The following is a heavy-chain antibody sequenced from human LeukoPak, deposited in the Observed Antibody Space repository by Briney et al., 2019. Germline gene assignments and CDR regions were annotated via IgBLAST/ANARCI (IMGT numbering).Heavy chain of an antibody. CDR1: GFTFSGYS. CDR3: ARAATGAMVRGVIIPSDY. Sequence: GGSLRLSCAASGFTFSGYSMNWVRQAPGKGLEWVSSISSSSSYIYYADSVKGRFTISRDNAKNSLYLQMNSLRAEDTAVYYCARAATGAMVRGVIIPSDYWGQGTLVTVSS. J-gene: IGHJ4*02. CDR2: ISSSSSYI. D-gene: IGHD3-10*01. V-gene: IGHV3-21*01.